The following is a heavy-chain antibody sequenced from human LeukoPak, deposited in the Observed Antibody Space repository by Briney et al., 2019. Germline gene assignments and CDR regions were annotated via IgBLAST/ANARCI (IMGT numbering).Heavy chain of an antibody. CDR2: INGGNGNT. CDR1: GGTFSSYA. D-gene: IGHD2-8*02. CDR3: ARSPGWWALDY. V-gene: IGHV1-3*03. Sequence: GASVKVSCKASGGTFSSYAISWVRQAPGQRLEWMGYINGGNGNTRYSPDFKGRVTFTRDTSATTAYMEVSSLRSEDMTVYYCARSPGWWALDYWGQGTLVPVSS. J-gene: IGHJ4*02.